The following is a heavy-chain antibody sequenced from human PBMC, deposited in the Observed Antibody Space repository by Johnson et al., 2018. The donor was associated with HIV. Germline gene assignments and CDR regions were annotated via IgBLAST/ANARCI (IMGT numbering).Heavy chain of an antibody. CDR3: ARGPYDYVWGSYRFIGAFEI. CDR2: ISYDGSNK. CDR1: GFTFSSYA. V-gene: IGHV3-30-3*01. J-gene: IGHJ3*02. Sequence: QVQLVESGGGVVQPGRSLRLSCAASGFTFSSYAMHWVRQAPGKGLEWVAVISYDGSNKSYAASVKGRFTISSDNSKNTRYLQMNSLRAEDTAVYYCARGPYDYVWGSYRFIGAFEIWGQGTKVTVSS. D-gene: IGHD3-16*02.